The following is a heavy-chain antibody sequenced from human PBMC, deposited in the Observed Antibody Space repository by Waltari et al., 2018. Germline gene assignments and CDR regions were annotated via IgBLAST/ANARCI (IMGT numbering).Heavy chain of an antibody. CDR2: VNPDTGGT. D-gene: IGHD2-2*01. J-gene: IGHJ3*02. CDR1: GYTFTAYY. Sequence: QVQLVQSGAEVKRPGASLKVSCKTSGYTFTAYYLHWVRQAPGEGLEWMGWVNPDTGGTYCAQKFQDRVTMTRDTSTSTAYMDLNRLTSDDTAVYFCASYSSSFFPLDAFQIWGQGTMVTVSS. CDR3: ASYSSSFFPLDAFQI. V-gene: IGHV1-2*02.